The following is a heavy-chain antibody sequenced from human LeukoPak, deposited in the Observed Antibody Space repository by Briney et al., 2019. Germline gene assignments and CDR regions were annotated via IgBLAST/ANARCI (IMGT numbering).Heavy chain of an antibody. CDR3: ARAVTYFYGSVTYDWFDP. V-gene: IGHV3-74*01. J-gene: IGHJ5*02. Sequence: GGSLRLSCAASGFTFSSYWMHWVRQTPGKGLVWVSRIKSDGSTIYADSVKGRFTISRDNARNTLYLQVNSLRVEDTAVYYCARAVTYFYGSVTYDWFDPWGQGTLVTVSS. CDR1: GFTFSSYW. D-gene: IGHD3-10*01. CDR2: IKSDGST.